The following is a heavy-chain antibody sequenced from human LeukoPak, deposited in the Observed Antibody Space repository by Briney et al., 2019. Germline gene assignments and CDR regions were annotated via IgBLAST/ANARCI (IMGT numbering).Heavy chain of an antibody. D-gene: IGHD3-3*01. V-gene: IGHV4-34*01. Sequence: SETLSLTCAVYGGSFSGYYWSWIRQPPGKGLEWIGEINHSGSTNYNPSLKSRVAISVDTSKNQFSLKLSSVTAADTAVYYCARGGYYDFWSGYRSPNWFDPWGQGTLVTVSS. J-gene: IGHJ5*02. CDR2: INHSGST. CDR1: GGSFSGYY. CDR3: ARGGYYDFWSGYRSPNWFDP.